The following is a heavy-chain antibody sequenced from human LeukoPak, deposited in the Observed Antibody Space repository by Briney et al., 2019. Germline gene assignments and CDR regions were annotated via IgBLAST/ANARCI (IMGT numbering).Heavy chain of an antibody. CDR3: ATSLTGYQKIDY. CDR2: IIPIFGTA. Sequence: SVEVSCKASGGTFSSYAISWVRQAPGQGLEWMGGIIPIFGTANYAQKFQGRVTITADKSTSTAYMELSSLRSEDTAVYYCATSLTGYQKIDYWGQGTLVTVSS. J-gene: IGHJ4*02. V-gene: IGHV1-69*06. CDR1: GGTFSSYA. D-gene: IGHD3-9*01.